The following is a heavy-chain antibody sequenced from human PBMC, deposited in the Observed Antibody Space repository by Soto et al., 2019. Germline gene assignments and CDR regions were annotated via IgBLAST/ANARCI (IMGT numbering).Heavy chain of an antibody. D-gene: IGHD3-10*01. CDR3: AKGGLYGSGCYNDYYYYMDV. J-gene: IGHJ6*03. V-gene: IGHV3-23*01. CDR1: GFTFSSYA. CDR2: ISGSGVST. Sequence: EVQLSESGGGLVQPGGSLRLSCVASGFTFSSYAMSWARQAPGKGLEWVSSISGSGVSTYYTDSVKGRFTISRDNSKNTMYLQMNSLRAEDAALYYCAKGGLYGSGCYNDYYYYMDVWGKGTTVTVSS.